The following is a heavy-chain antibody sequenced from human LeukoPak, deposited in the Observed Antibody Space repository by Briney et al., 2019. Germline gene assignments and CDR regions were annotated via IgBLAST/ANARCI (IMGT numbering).Heavy chain of an antibody. V-gene: IGHV3-23*01. CDR3: ARDFYDPPMDV. CDR1: RFTFSSYA. Sequence: SGGSLRLSCAASRFTFSSYAMNWVRQAPGKGLEWVSSISGSGDSTYYAGSVKGRFTISRDNSKNTLYLQMNSLRAEDTAVYYCARDFYDPPMDVWGKGTTVTVSS. J-gene: IGHJ6*03. D-gene: IGHD3-3*01. CDR2: ISGSGDST.